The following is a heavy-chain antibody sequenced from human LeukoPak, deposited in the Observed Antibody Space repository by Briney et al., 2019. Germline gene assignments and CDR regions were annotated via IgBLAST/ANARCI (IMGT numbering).Heavy chain of an antibody. CDR3: TRDNRLAYCGGDCYSGFDY. CDR1: GFILGDYA. Sequence: GGSLRLSCTASGFILGDYAMSWVRQAPGKGLEWVGFIRSKAYGGTTEYAASVKGRFTISRDDSKSIAYLQMNSLKTEDTAVYYCTRDNRLAYCGGDCYSGFDYWGQGTLVTVSS. J-gene: IGHJ4*02. V-gene: IGHV3-49*04. D-gene: IGHD2-21*02. CDR2: IRSKAYGGTT.